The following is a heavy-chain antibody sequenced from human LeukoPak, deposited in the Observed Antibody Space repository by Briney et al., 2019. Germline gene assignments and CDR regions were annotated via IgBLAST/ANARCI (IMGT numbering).Heavy chain of an antibody. J-gene: IGHJ4*02. V-gene: IGHV3-30*02. CDR3: AKDLGYSNNFDY. Sequence: PGGSLRLSCAASGFTFSDYGMHWVRQAPGKGLEWVAVILSDGSKEFYTDSVKGRFTISRDNSKNTLYLQMNSLRAEDTAVYYCAKDLGYSNNFDYWGQGTLVTVSS. CDR1: GFTFSDYG. CDR2: ILSDGSKE. D-gene: IGHD4-11*01.